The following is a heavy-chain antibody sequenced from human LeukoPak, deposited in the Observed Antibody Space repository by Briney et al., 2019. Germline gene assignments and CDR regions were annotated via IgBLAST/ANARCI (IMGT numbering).Heavy chain of an antibody. Sequence: SETLSLTCTVSGGSISSSSYYWGWIRQPPGKGLEWIGSIYYSGSTYYNPSLKSRVTISVDTSTNQFSLNLSSVTAADTAVYYCARLPQYYYYYMDVWGKGTTVIISS. CDR2: IYYSGST. CDR1: GGSISSSSYY. D-gene: IGHD2/OR15-2a*01. CDR3: ARLPQYYYYYMDV. V-gene: IGHV4-39*01. J-gene: IGHJ6*03.